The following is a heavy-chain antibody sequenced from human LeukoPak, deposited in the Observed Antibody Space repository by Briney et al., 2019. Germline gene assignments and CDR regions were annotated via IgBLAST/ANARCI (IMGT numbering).Heavy chain of an antibody. CDR2: ISGSGGST. Sequence: GGSLRLSCAASGFTFSSYAMSWVRQAPGKGLEWVSAISGSGGSTHYADSVKGRFTISRDNSKNTLYLQMNSLRAEDTAVYYCAKDLGGSSGWYVGYYYYGMDVWGQGTTVTVSS. J-gene: IGHJ6*02. D-gene: IGHD6-19*01. CDR3: AKDLGGSSGWYVGYYYYGMDV. CDR1: GFTFSSYA. V-gene: IGHV3-23*01.